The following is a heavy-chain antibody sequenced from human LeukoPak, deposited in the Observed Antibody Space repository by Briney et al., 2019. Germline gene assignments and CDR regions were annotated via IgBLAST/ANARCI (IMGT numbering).Heavy chain of an antibody. V-gene: IGHV4-59*01. D-gene: IGHD4-17*01. CDR2: IYYSGST. CDR1: GGSISSYY. CDR3: ARDKGRWAGMDV. J-gene: IGHJ6*02. Sequence: PSETLSLICTVSGGSISSYYWSWIRQPPGKGLEWIGYIYYSGSTNYNPSLKSRVTISVDTSKNQFSLKLSSVTAADTAVYYCARDKGRWAGMDVWGQGTTVTVSS.